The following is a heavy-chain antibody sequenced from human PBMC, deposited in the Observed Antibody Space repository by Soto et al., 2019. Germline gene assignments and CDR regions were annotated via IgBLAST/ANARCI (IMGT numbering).Heavy chain of an antibody. V-gene: IGHV1-3*05. CDR3: ASSATTADYYYGMDV. CDR1: GYTFTSYA. Sequence: QVQLVQSGAEEKKPGASVKVSCKASGYTFTSYAMHWVRQAPGQRLEWMGWINAGNGNTKYSPKFQGRVTITRDTSASTASMELSSLRSEDTAVYYCASSATTADYYYGMDVWGQGTTVNVSS. D-gene: IGHD1-26*01. CDR2: INAGNGNT. J-gene: IGHJ6*02.